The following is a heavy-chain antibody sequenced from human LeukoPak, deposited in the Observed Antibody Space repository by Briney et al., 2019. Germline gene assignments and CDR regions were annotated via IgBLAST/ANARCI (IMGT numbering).Heavy chain of an antibody. D-gene: IGHD2-2*01. V-gene: IGHV3-23*01. CDR3: AKDPYGTRYFDY. CDR2: LSGSGYNT. Sequence: GGSLRLSCAASGFTFSSHALSWVRQAPGKGLEWVSSLSGSGYNTYYADSVKGRFTISRDNSKNTVYLQLNSLRAEDTAVYYCAKDPYGTRYFDYWGQGTLVTVSS. CDR1: GFTFSSHA. J-gene: IGHJ4*02.